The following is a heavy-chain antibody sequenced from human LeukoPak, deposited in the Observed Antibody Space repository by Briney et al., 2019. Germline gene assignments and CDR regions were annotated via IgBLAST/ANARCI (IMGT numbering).Heavy chain of an antibody. CDR3: ASNIPTPTTSPPLGY. D-gene: IGHD1-1*01. Sequence: SETLSLTCTVSGGSTDSYYYWSWIRQPPGQGLEWIGYIDYSGRTKYNPSLQSRVTISVDTSKTQFSLRLGSVTAADTAVYFCASNIPTPTTSPPLGYWGQGTLVTVSS. CDR1: GGSTDSYYY. J-gene: IGHJ4*02. V-gene: IGHV4-59*08. CDR2: IDYSGRT.